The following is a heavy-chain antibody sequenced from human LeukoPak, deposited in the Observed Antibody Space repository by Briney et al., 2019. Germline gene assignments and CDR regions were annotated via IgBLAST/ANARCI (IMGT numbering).Heavy chain of an antibody. CDR3: ARGALLWFGELYFDY. CDR1: GGSISSGNYY. CDR2: IYASGST. Sequence: PSETLSLTCTVSGGSISSGNYYWNWIRQPAGKGLEWIGRIYASGSTNYNSSLKSRVTISLDTSKNQFSLKLSSVTAADTAVYYCARGALLWFGELYFDYWGQGTLVTVSS. D-gene: IGHD3-10*01. J-gene: IGHJ4*02. V-gene: IGHV4-61*02.